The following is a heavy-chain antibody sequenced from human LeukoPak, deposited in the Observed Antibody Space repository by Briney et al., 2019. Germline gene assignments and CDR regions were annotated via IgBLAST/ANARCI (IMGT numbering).Heavy chain of an antibody. CDR1: GGSLSSYY. V-gene: IGHV4-4*07. Sequence: SETLSLTCTVSGGSLSSYYWSWIRQPAGKGREWIGRIYTSGSTNYNPSLKSRVTMSVDTSKNQFSLKLSSVTAADTAVYYCAREGLYYSSTSCYRAEFDSWGQGTLVTVSS. J-gene: IGHJ5*01. CDR3: AREGLYYSSTSCYRAEFDS. CDR2: IYTSGST. D-gene: IGHD2-2*01.